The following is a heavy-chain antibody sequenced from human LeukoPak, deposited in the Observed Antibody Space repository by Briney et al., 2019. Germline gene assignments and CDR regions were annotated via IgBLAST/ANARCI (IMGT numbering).Heavy chain of an antibody. Sequence: PGGSLRLSCAASGFTFSSYAMHWVRQAPGKGLEWVAVISYDGSNKYYADSVKGRFTISRDNAKNSLFLQMNSLRVEDTAVYYCTRDGSDMGDSWGQGTLVTVSS. V-gene: IGHV3-30-3*01. D-gene: IGHD3-10*01. CDR3: TRDGSDMGDS. J-gene: IGHJ4*02. CDR2: ISYDGSNK. CDR1: GFTFSSYA.